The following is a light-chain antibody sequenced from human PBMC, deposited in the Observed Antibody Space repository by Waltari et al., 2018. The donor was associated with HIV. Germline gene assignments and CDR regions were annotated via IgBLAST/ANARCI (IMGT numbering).Light chain of an antibody. Sequence: QSALTQPPSASGSPGQSVTISCNGTSSDVGGNTYVSWYQQYPGTAPRLRIYEVYKRPQGVPHRFSGAKSCTTASLAVSGLRAEEGANYYCSSDAGINTYVLFGGGTKLTVL. CDR3: SSDAGINTYVL. CDR1: SSDVGGNTY. J-gene: IGLJ2*01. CDR2: EVY. V-gene: IGLV2-8*01.